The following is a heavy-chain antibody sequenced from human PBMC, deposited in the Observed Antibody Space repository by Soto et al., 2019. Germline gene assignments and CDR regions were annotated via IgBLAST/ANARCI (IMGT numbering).Heavy chain of an antibody. Sequence: SETLSLTCSVSGGSISSSGYFWGWIRQPPGKGLEWIGSIYYSGSTYYNPSLKSRVTVSVDTSKNQFSLKLSSVTAADTAVYYCARHPSDFWFDPWGRGTLVTVSS. D-gene: IGHD2-21*02. CDR1: GGSISSSGYF. CDR3: ARHPSDFWFDP. J-gene: IGHJ5*02. CDR2: IYYSGST. V-gene: IGHV4-39*01.